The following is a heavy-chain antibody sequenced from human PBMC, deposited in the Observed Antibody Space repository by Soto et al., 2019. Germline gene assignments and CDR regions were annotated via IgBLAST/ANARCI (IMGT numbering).Heavy chain of an antibody. CDR3: ASYHITIFGVVKTYYFDY. D-gene: IGHD3-3*01. CDR1: VDSIRSSGDN. Sequence: SESLSLTCTVSVDSIRSSGDNWGWIRQTPGKGQEWIGIIYYSGSTYYNPSLKSRVTISVDTSKNQFSLKLSSVTAADTAVYYCASYHITIFGVVKTYYFDYWGQGTLVTVSS. J-gene: IGHJ4*02. CDR2: IYYSGST. V-gene: IGHV4-39*01.